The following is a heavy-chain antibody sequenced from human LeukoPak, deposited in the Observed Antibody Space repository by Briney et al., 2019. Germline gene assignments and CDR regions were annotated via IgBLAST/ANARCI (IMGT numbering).Heavy chain of an antibody. CDR1: GYSISSGYY. Sequence: PSETLSLTCTVSGYSISSGYYWSWIRQPAGKGLEWIGRIYTSGSTNYNPSLKSRVTISVDTSKNQFSLKLSSVTAADTAVYYCARVPDDSSPSGIDYWGQGTLVTVSS. D-gene: IGHD3-22*01. CDR2: IYTSGST. J-gene: IGHJ4*02. CDR3: ARVPDDSSPSGIDY. V-gene: IGHV4-61*02.